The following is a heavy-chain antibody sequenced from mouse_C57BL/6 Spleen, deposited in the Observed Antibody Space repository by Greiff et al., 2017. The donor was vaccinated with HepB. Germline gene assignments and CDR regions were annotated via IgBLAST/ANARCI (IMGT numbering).Heavy chain of an antibody. Sequence: QVQLQQSGAELVKPGASVKISCKASGYAFSSYWMNWVKQRPGKGLEWIGQIYPGDGDTNYNGKFKGKATLTADKSSSTAYMQLSSLTSEDSAVYFCARLDYGSSYHWYFDVWGTGTTVTVSS. CDR3: ARLDYGSSYHWYFDV. J-gene: IGHJ1*03. CDR1: GYAFSSYW. CDR2: IYPGDGDT. D-gene: IGHD1-1*01. V-gene: IGHV1-80*01.